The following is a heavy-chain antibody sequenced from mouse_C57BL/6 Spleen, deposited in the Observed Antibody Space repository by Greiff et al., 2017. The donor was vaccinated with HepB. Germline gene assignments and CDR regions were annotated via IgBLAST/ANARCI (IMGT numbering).Heavy chain of an antibody. J-gene: IGHJ2*01. CDR1: GYTFTSYW. CDR2: IDPSDSYT. CDR3: ARFTLSY. V-gene: IGHV1-50*01. Sequence: QVQLQQPGAELVKPGASVKLSCKASGYTFTSYWMQWVKQRPGQGLEWIGEIDPSDSYTNYNQKFKGKATLTVDTSSSTAYMQLRSLTSEDSAVYYCARFTLSYWGQGTTLTVSS.